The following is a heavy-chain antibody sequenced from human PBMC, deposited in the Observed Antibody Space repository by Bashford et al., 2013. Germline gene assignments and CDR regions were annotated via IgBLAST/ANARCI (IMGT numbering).Heavy chain of an antibody. Sequence: SETLSLTCAVSGGTINSGSWWSWVRQPPGKGLEWIGEIYRSGSTNYNPSLKSRVTMSVDKSRNQFSLNVNSVTAADTAVYYCGRGYGPRTSGFDYVGPGSLGHRLL. CDR1: GGTINSGSW. V-gene: IGHV4-4*02. CDR2: IYRSGST. CDR3: GRGYGPRTSGFDY. D-gene: IGHD2-2*01. J-gene: IGHJ4*02.